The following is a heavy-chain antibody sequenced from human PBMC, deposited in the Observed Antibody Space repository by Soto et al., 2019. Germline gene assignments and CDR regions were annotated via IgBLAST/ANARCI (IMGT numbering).Heavy chain of an antibody. D-gene: IGHD6-19*01. CDR1: GFTFISYA. V-gene: IGHV3-64D*06. CDR2: ISSNGGST. J-gene: IGHJ4*02. Sequence: PGGSLRLSCSASGFTFISYAMHWVRQAPGKGLEYVSAISSNGGSTYYADSVKGRFTISRDNSKNTLYLQMSSLRAEDTAVYYCVKVAGIAVTLTYFDYWGQGTLVTVS. CDR3: VKVAGIAVTLTYFDY.